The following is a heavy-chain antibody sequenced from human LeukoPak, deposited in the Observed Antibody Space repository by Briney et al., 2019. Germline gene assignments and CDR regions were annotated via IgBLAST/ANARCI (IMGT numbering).Heavy chain of an antibody. CDR3: AKDTMGSSSILFYFDC. J-gene: IGHJ4*02. CDR1: GFTFSSYA. D-gene: IGHD6-6*01. CDR2: IIPSGGST. Sequence: GGSLRLSCAASGFTFSSYAMSWVRQAPGKGLAWVSGIIPSGGSTYYADSVKGRFTISRDNSKNTLYLQMNSLRAEDTAAYYCAKDTMGSSSILFYFDCWGQGALVTVSS. V-gene: IGHV3-23*01.